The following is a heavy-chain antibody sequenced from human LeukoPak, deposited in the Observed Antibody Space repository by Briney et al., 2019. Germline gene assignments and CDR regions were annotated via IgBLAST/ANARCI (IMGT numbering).Heavy chain of an antibody. CDR2: VNPNSGGT. J-gene: IGHJ4*02. D-gene: IGHD4-17*01. CDR1: GYTLTGYY. V-gene: IGHV1-2*06. CDR3: ARAGGPTVTKYYFDY. Sequence: ASVKVCCKASGYTLTGYYMHWVRQAPGQGLEWMGRVNPNSGGTNYAQKSQGRVTMTRDTSISTAYIGLSRLRSDDTAVYYCARAGGPTVTKYYFDYWGQGTLVTVSS.